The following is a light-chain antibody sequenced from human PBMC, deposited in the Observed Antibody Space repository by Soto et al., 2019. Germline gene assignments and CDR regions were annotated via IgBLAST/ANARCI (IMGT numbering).Light chain of an antibody. CDR2: KAS. J-gene: IGKJ1*01. CDR1: QSISSW. Sequence: DIQMTQSPSTQSASVGDRVTITCRASQSISSWLAWYQQKPGKAPKVLIYKASNLQSGVPARFSGSGSGTDFTLTISSLQPDDFATYYCQQCNSYPPTFGQGTTVDIK. CDR3: QQCNSYPPT. V-gene: IGKV1-5*03.